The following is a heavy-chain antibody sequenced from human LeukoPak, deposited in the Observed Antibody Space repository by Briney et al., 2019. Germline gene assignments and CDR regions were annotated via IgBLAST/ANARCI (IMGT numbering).Heavy chain of an antibody. CDR3: TRYGLGAHAFDI. CDR1: GFTVSSNY. D-gene: IGHD3/OR15-3a*01. J-gene: IGHJ3*02. CDR2: IYSGGST. V-gene: IGHV3-66*01. Sequence: GGSLRLSCAASGFTVSSNYMNWVRQAPGKGLEWVSVIYSGGSTYYADSVKGRFTISRDNSKNTLYLQMNSLRAEDTAVYYCTRYGLGAHAFDIWGQGTMVTVSS.